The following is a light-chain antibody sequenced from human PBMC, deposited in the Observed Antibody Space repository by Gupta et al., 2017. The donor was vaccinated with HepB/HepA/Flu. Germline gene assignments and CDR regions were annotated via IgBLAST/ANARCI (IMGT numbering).Light chain of an antibody. CDR1: SSDVGSYNL. J-gene: IGLJ2*01. CDR2: EVS. V-gene: IGLV2-23*02. CDR3: CSYAGSSNVV. Sequence: QSALTHPASASVSPGQSLTLSCTGTSSDVGSYNLVSWYQQHTGKAPKLMIYEVSKRPSGVSNRFSGSKSGNTASLTISGLQAEDEAYYYCCSYAGSSNVVFGGGTKLTVL.